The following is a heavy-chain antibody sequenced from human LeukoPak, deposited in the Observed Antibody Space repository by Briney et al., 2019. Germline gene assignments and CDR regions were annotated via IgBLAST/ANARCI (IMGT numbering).Heavy chain of an antibody. CDR2: IYHSGST. CDR3: ARGGDIVATHFDY. D-gene: IGHD5-12*01. J-gene: IGHJ4*02. Sequence: SQTLSLTCAVSGGSISSGGYSWSWIRQPPGKGLEWIGYIYHSGSTYYNPSLKSRVSITVDRSKNQFSLKLSSVTAADTAVYYCARGGDIVATHFDYWGQGTLVTVSS. V-gene: IGHV4-30-2*01. CDR1: GGSISSGGYS.